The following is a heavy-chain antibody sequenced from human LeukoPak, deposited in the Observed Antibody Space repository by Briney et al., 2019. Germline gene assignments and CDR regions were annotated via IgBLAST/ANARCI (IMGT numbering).Heavy chain of an antibody. CDR2: IIPIFGTA. Sequence: SVKVSCRASGGTFGSYAISWVRQAPGQGHEWMGGIIPIFGTANYAQKFQGRVTITADESTSTAYMELSSLRSEDTAVYYCARVYGGYLINYYYYGMDVWGQGTTVTVSS. J-gene: IGHJ6*02. CDR1: GGTFGSYA. CDR3: ARVYGGYLINYYYYGMDV. V-gene: IGHV1-69*13. D-gene: IGHD4-23*01.